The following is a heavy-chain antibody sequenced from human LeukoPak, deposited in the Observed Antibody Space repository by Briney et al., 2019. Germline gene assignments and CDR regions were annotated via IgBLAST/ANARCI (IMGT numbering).Heavy chain of an antibody. CDR2: INPNSGGT. D-gene: IGHD3-10*01. V-gene: IGHV1-2*02. Sequence: ASVKVSCKASGYTFTDYYMYWVRQAPGQGLEWMGWINPNSGGTNYAQKFQGGVTMTRDTSISTAYMEVSRLRSDDTAVYYCAREDRGVINWFDPWGQGTLVTVSS. CDR1: GYTFTDYY. CDR3: AREDRGVINWFDP. J-gene: IGHJ5*02.